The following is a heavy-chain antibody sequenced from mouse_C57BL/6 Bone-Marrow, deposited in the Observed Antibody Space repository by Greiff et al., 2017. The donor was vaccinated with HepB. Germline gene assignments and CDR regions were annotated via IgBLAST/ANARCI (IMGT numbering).Heavy chain of an antibody. Sequence: EVKLMESGGGLVQPGGSLSLSCAASGFTFTDYYMSWVRQPPWKALEWLGFIRHKANGYTTEYSASVKGRFTISRDNSQSILYLPMNALRAEESATYYCASPYGNSWFAYWGQGTLVTVSA. CDR3: ASPYGNSWFAY. V-gene: IGHV7-3*01. CDR2: IRHKANGYTT. D-gene: IGHD2-1*01. J-gene: IGHJ3*01. CDR1: GFTFTDYY.